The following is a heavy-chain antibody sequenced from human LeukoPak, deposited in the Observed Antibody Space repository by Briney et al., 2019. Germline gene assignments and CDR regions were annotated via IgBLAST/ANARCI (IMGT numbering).Heavy chain of an antibody. D-gene: IGHD5-24*01. V-gene: IGHV4-59*11. CDR1: GASFTTHY. CDR3: ARGQMATIYGY. CDR2: ISYIGST. Sequence: SETLSLTCTVSGASFTTHYWSWIRQPPGKGLEWIGYISYIGSTNYSPSLKSRVTISIDTSKNEVSLKLSSVTAADTAVYYCARGQMATIYGYWGQGTLVTVSS. J-gene: IGHJ4*02.